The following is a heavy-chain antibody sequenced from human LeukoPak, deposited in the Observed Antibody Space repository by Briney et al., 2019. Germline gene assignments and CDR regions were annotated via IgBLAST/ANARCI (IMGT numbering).Heavy chain of an antibody. CDR1: GGSFSGYY. V-gene: IGHV4-34*01. J-gene: IGHJ6*03. D-gene: IGHD6-13*01. CDR3: ARGRAEQLVIYYYYYMDV. CDR2: INHSGST. Sequence: SETLSFTCAVYGGSFSGYYWSWLRQPPGKGLEWIGEINHSGSTNYNPSLKSRVTISVDTSKNQFSLKLSSVTAADTAVYYCARGRAEQLVIYYYYYMDVWGKGTTVTVSS.